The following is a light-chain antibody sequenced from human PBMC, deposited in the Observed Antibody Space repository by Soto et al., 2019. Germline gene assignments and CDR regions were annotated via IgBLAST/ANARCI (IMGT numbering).Light chain of an antibody. CDR2: DAS. V-gene: IGKV1-33*01. CDR1: QDISNY. J-gene: IGKJ1*01. Sequence: DIQMTQSPSSLSASVGDRVTITCQASQDISNYLNWYKQKPGKAPKLLSYDASNLETGVPSRFSGSGSGTDFTFTISSLQPEDIETYYCQQYDNLPWTFGQGTKVDI. CDR3: QQYDNLPWT.